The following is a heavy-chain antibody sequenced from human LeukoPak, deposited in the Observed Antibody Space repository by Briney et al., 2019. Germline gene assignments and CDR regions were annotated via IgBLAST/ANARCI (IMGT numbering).Heavy chain of an antibody. Sequence: GASPRLSCAASGFTFSSYAMSWVRQAPGKGLEWVSAISGSGGSTYYADSVKGRFTISRDNSKNTLYLQMNSLRAEDTAVYYCAKTGGRFLEWFDSFDYWGQGTLVTVSS. CDR3: AKTGGRFLEWFDSFDY. D-gene: IGHD3-3*01. J-gene: IGHJ4*02. CDR1: GFTFSSYA. CDR2: ISGSGGST. V-gene: IGHV3-23*01.